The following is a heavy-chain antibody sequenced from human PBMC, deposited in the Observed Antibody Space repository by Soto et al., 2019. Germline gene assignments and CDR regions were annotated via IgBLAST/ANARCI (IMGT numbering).Heavy chain of an antibody. D-gene: IGHD1-20*01. V-gene: IGHV3-23*01. J-gene: IGHJ4*02. CDR3: AVGITGTRGFDY. Sequence: EVQLLESGGGLVQPGGSLRLSCAASGFTFSSYVMSWVRQAPGKGLEWVSAISGSGGSTYYADSVKGRFTISRDNSKNTLYLQMNSLRAEDTAVYYCAVGITGTRGFDYWGQGTLVTVSS. CDR2: ISGSGGST. CDR1: GFTFSSYV.